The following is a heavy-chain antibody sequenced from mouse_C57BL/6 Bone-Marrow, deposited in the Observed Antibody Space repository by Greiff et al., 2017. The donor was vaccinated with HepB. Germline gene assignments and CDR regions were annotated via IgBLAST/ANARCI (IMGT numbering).Heavy chain of an antibody. CDR3: ARGGSSYHYWYFDV. Sequence: QVQLQQPGAELVKPGASVKLSCKASGYTFTSYWMQWVKQRPGQGLEWIGEIDPSDSYTNYNQKFKGKATLTVDTSSSTAYMQLSSLTSEYSAVYYCARGGSSYHYWYFDVWGTGTTVTVSS. J-gene: IGHJ1*03. V-gene: IGHV1-50*01. CDR2: IDPSDSYT. D-gene: IGHD1-1*01. CDR1: GYTFTSYW.